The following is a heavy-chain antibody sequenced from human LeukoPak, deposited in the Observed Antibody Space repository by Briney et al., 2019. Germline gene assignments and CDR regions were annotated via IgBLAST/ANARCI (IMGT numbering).Heavy chain of an antibody. D-gene: IGHD5-24*01. V-gene: IGHV1-46*01. CDR3: ARVRDGYNDAYDF. CDR2: IKPSGDNT. Sequence: ASVNVSCKTSGYSFTNYNLHWVPQAPGQRREWMGIIKPSGDNTNNAQTFEGRVTMTRATSKSTVYMELSSLKFEDTDVYYCARVRDGYNDAYDFWGQGTMVTVTS. CDR1: GYSFTNYN. J-gene: IGHJ3*01.